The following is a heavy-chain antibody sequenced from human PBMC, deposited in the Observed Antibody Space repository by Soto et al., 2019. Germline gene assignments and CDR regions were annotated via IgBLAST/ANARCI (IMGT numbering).Heavy chain of an antibody. CDR1: GGTFSSYA. CDR2: IIPIFGTA. J-gene: IGHJ4*02. Sequence: SVKVSCKASGGTFSSYAISWVRQAPGQGLEWMGGIIPIFGTANYAQKFQGRVTITADESTSTAYMELSSLRSEDTAVYYCARTAAGDWPHYYFDYWGQGTLVTVSS. CDR3: ARTAAGDWPHYYFDY. D-gene: IGHD2-21*02. V-gene: IGHV1-69*13.